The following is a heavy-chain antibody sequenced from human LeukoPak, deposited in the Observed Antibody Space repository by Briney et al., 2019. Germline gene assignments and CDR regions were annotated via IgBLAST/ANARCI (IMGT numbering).Heavy chain of an antibody. CDR2: IIPILGIA. V-gene: IGHV1-69*04. Sequence: SVKVSCKASGYTFTSYDINWVRQAPGQGLEWMGRIIPILGIANYAQKFQGRVTITADKSTSTAYMELSSLRSEDTAVYYCARDPRIGRGIAAAGTNYYFQHWGQGTLVTVSS. CDR1: GYTFTSYD. CDR3: ARDPRIGRGIAAAGTNYYFQH. D-gene: IGHD6-13*01. J-gene: IGHJ1*01.